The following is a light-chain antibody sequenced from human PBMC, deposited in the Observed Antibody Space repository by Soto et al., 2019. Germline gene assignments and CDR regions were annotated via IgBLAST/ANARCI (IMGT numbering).Light chain of an antibody. CDR1: SSDVGGYNY. J-gene: IGLJ1*01. V-gene: IGLV2-14*01. CDR3: SSYTSSSIDYV. Sequence: QSALTQPASVSGSPGQSITISCTGTSSDVGGYNYVSWYQQHPGKAPKLMIYEVSNRPPGVSNRFSGSKSGNTASLTISGLQAEDEADYYCSSYTSSSIDYVFGTGTKLTLL. CDR2: EVS.